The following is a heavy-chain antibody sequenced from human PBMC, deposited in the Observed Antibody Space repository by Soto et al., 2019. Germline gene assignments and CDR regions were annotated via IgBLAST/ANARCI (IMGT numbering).Heavy chain of an antibody. CDR2: ISTSSSYI. CDR3: ARDARHYDILTGYYSY. J-gene: IGHJ4*02. V-gene: IGHV3-21*01. Sequence: GGSLRLSCGASGFTFSSYSMNWVRQAPGKWLEWVSSISTSSSYIYYADSVKGRFTISRDNAKNSLYLQMNSLRAEDTAVYYCARDARHYDILTGYYSYWGQGXLVTVYS. D-gene: IGHD3-9*01. CDR1: GFTFSSYS.